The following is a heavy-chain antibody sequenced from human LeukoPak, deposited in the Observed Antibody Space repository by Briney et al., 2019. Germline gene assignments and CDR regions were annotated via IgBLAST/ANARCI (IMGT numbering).Heavy chain of an antibody. Sequence: GGSLRLSCAASGFTFSSYWMSWVRQSPGKGLEWVANINQDGSENHYVDSVKGRFTISRDNARNSVFVQMNGLRVEDTAVYYCVRAGGSSWSDFWGQGTLVTVSS. CDR3: VRAGGSSWSDF. D-gene: IGHD6-13*01. V-gene: IGHV3-7*01. CDR1: GFTFSSYW. CDR2: INQDGSEN. J-gene: IGHJ4*02.